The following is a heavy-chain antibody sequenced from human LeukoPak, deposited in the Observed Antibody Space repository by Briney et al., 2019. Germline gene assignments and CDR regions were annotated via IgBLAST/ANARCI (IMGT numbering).Heavy chain of an antibody. V-gene: IGHV1-18*01. J-gene: IGHJ6*02. D-gene: IGHD3-10*01. CDR1: GYTFTSYG. CDR2: ISAYNGNT. CDR3: ARGGLSRYGSGFLYYYYGMDV. Sequence: ASVKVSCEASGYTFTSYGISWVRQAPGQGLEWMGWISAYNGNTNYAQKLQGRVTMTTDTSTSTAYMELGSLRSDDTAVYYCARGGLSRYGSGFLYYYYGMDVWGQGTTVTVSS.